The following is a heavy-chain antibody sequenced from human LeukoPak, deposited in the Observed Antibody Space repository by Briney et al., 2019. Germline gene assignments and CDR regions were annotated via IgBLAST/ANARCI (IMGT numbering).Heavy chain of an antibody. J-gene: IGHJ4*02. V-gene: IGHV3-21*01. CDR3: ARELQVWSPDFDY. Sequence: GGSLRLSCAASGFTFSSYTMTWVRQAPGKGLEWVSSISSSSSYIYYADSVKGRFTISRDNAKNSLYLQMNSLRAEDAAVYYCARELQVWSPDFDYWGQGTPVTVSS. D-gene: IGHD5-18*01. CDR1: GFTFSSYT. CDR2: ISSSSSYI.